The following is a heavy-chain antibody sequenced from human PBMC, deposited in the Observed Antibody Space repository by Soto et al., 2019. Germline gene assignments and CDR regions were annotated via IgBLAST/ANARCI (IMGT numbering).Heavy chain of an antibody. CDR1: GFSLSTSGVG. J-gene: IGHJ4*02. V-gene: IGHV2-5*02. D-gene: IGHD3-22*01. CDR2: IYWDDDK. Sequence: QITLKESGPTLVKPTQTLTLTCTFSGFSLSTSGVGVGWIRQPPGKALEWLALIYWDDDKRYSPSLKSRLTITKDTSKNQVVLTMTNMDPVDTATYYCVYLFYYDSSGYYKEDWGQGTLVTVSS. CDR3: VYLFYYDSSGYYKED.